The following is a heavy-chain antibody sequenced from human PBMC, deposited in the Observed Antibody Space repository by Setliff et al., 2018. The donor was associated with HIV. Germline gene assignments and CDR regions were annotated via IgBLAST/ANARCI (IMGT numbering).Heavy chain of an antibody. Sequence: NPSETLSLTCPVSGYSISSGYYWGWIRQPPGKGLEWIGNIHHSGSVYYNLSLKRRVTISVDTSKNQFSLKLSSVTAADTAVYYCARAIGGRYSYGPDAFDIWGQGTMVTVSS. D-gene: IGHD5-18*01. CDR2: IHHSGSV. CDR1: GYSISSGYY. CDR3: ARAIGGRYSYGPDAFDI. V-gene: IGHV4-38-2*02. J-gene: IGHJ3*02.